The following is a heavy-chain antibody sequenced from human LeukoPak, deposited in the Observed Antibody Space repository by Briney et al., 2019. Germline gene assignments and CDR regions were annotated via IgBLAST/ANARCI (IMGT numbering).Heavy chain of an antibody. Sequence: EASVTVSCKASGGTFSSYAISWVRQAPGQGLEWMGGIIPIFGTANYAQKFQGRVTITADESTSTAYMELSSLRSEDTAVYYCATRPDIVGATQFDYWGQGTLVTVSS. CDR1: GGTFSSYA. V-gene: IGHV1-69*13. CDR3: ATRPDIVGATQFDY. CDR2: IIPIFGTA. D-gene: IGHD1-26*01. J-gene: IGHJ4*02.